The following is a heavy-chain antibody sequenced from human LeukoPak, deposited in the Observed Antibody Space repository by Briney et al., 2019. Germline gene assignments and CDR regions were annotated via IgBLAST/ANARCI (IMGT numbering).Heavy chain of an antibody. CDR2: INPNSGVT. Sequence: GASVKVSCKASGYTFTGYYMHWGRQAPGQGLEWMGWINPNSGVTKYAQKLQGRGTMTRDTAISTASMELDRLRSDDTAVYYCALSSCSSTSCTSGWFGRWGQGTLVTVSS. J-gene: IGHJ5*02. V-gene: IGHV1-2*02. D-gene: IGHD2-2*01. CDR1: GYTFTGYY. CDR3: ALSSCSSTSCTSGWFGR.